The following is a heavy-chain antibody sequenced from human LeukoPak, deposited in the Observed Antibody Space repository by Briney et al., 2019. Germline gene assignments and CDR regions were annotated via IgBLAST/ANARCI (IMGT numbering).Heavy chain of an antibody. CDR3: ARHHCGGGGSCYPIDY. Sequence: ASVKVSCKASGYTFTSYYMHWVRQAPGQGLEWMAWIYPNSGVTKYAQKFQGRVTVTRDTSISTLYMELTRLTSDDTAVYYCARHHCGGGGSCYPIDYWGQGTLVTVSS. CDR1: GYTFTSYY. D-gene: IGHD2-15*01. CDR2: IYPNSGVT. V-gene: IGHV1-2*02. J-gene: IGHJ4*02.